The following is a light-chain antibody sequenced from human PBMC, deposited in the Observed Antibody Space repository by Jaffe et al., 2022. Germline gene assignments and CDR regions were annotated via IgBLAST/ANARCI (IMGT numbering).Light chain of an antibody. J-gene: IGLJ1*01. CDR3: SSYTSLSTTV. CDR1: RSDVGGYNY. CDR2: EVS. Sequence: QSALTQPASVSGSPGQSITISCTGTRSDVGGYNYVSWYQQYPGEAPKLKVYEVSNRPSGVSSRFSGSKSGNTASLTISGLQAEDEADYYCSSYTSLSTTVFGTGTKVTVL. V-gene: IGLV2-14*01.